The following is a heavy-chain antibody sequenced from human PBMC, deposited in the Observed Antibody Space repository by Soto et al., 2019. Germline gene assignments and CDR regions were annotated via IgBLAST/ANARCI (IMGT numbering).Heavy chain of an antibody. D-gene: IGHD3-3*01. CDR2: ISSSGDAT. J-gene: IGHJ6*02. Sequence: PGGSLRLSCAASGFTFSAYAMTWVRQAPGKGLEWVSIISSSGDATYYLDSVKGRFTISRDNSRNTLHPQMNSLRAEDAAVYFCAKNGDFWSWGMDVWGQGTTVTVSS. V-gene: IGHV3-23*01. CDR3: AKNGDFWSWGMDV. CDR1: GFTFSAYA.